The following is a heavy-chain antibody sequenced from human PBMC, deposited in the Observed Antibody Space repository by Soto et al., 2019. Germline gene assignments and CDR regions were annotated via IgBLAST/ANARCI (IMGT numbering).Heavy chain of an antibody. D-gene: IGHD3-3*01. J-gene: IGHJ4*02. CDR1: GFTVSSNY. CDR3: ARYFWSGGAYYFDY. Sequence: EVQLVESGGGLVQPGGSLRLSCAASGFTVSSNYMSWVRQAPRKGLEWVSVIYSGGSTHYADSVKGRFTISRDNSKNTLYLQMNSLRAEDTAVYYCARYFWSGGAYYFDYWGQGTLVTVSS. V-gene: IGHV3-66*01. CDR2: IYSGGST.